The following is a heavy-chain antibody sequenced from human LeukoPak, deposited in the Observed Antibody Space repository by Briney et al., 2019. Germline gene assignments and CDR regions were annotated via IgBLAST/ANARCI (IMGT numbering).Heavy chain of an antibody. CDR1: GGSISSHY. CDR3: ARVLGYYYDSSGYCYY. CDR2: IYYSGST. D-gene: IGHD3-22*01. V-gene: IGHV4-59*11. Sequence: SETLSLTCTVSGGSISSHYWSWIRQPPGKGLEWIGYIYYSGSTNYNPSLKRRVTISVETSKNQFSLKLSSVTAADTAVYYCARVLGYYYDSSGYCYYWGQGNLVTVSS. J-gene: IGHJ4*02.